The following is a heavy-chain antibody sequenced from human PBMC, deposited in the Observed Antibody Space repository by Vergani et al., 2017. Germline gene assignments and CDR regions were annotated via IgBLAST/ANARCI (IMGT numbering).Heavy chain of an antibody. Sequence: VQLVESGAEVKKPGASVKVSCKVSGYTLTELSMHWVRQAPGKGLEWMGGFDPEDGETIYAQKFQVRVTMTEDTSTATAYMELSSLRSEDTAVYYCATQRSTIFGVVIIRDWFDPWGQGTLVTVSS. V-gene: IGHV1-24*01. CDR1: GYTLTELS. D-gene: IGHD3-3*01. CDR3: ATQRSTIFGVVIIRDWFDP. CDR2: FDPEDGET. J-gene: IGHJ5*02.